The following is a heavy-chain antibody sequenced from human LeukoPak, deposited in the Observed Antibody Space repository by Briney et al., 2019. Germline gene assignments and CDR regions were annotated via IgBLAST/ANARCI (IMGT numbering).Heavy chain of an antibody. CDR1: GFTLRDYY. V-gene: IGHV3-11*04. Sequence: GGSLRLSCAASGFTLRDYYVTWIRQAPGKGLEWVSYISGTGSMKYYADSVKGRFTISRDNAKNSLYLQMNSLRAEDTAVYYCARSRVVPAATDPYNWFDPWGQGTLVTVSS. J-gene: IGHJ5*02. CDR3: ARSRVVPAATDPYNWFDP. D-gene: IGHD2-2*01. CDR2: ISGTGSMK.